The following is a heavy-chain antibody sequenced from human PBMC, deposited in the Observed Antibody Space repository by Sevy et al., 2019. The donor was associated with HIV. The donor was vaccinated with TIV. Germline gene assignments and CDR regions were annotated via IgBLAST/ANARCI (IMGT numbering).Heavy chain of an antibody. Sequence: GGSVRLSCAASGFTFSSYAMHWVRQAPGKGLEWVAVISYDGSNKYYADSVKCRFTISRDNSKNTLYLQMNSLRAEDTAVYYCARKAGWELAEFDYWGQGTLVTVSS. CDR3: ARKAGWELAEFDY. CDR1: GFTFSSYA. V-gene: IGHV3-30-3*01. J-gene: IGHJ4*02. D-gene: IGHD1-26*01. CDR2: ISYDGSNK.